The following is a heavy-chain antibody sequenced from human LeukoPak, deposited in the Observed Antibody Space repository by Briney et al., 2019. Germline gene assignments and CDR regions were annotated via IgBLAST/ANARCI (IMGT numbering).Heavy chain of an antibody. CDR3: ARKHYYDSSGFFPPMDY. CDR2: IYSGGST. V-gene: IGHV3-66*01. Sequence: GGSLRRSCAASGFTVSSNSMSWVRQAPGKGLEWVSVIYSGGSTFYADSVKGRFTISRDNSENTLYLQMNSLRAEDTAVYYCARKHYYDSSGFFPPMDYWGQGTLVTVSS. J-gene: IGHJ4*02. CDR1: GFTVSSNS. D-gene: IGHD3-22*01.